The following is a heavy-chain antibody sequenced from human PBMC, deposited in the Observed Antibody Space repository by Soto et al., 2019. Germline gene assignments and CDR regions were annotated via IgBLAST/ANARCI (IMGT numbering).Heavy chain of an antibody. Sequence: HPGGSLRLSCAASGFTFSSYGMHWVRQAPGKGLEWVAVISYDGSNKYYADSVKGRFTISRDNSKNTLYLQMNSLRAEDTAVYYCAKERRQGSNWFDPWGQGTLVTVSS. V-gene: IGHV3-30*18. CDR2: ISYDGSNK. J-gene: IGHJ5*02. CDR3: AKERRQGSNWFDP. CDR1: GFTFSSYG. D-gene: IGHD3-10*01.